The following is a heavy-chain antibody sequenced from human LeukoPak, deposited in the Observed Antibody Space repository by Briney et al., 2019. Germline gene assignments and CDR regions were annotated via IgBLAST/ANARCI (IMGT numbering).Heavy chain of an antibody. Sequence: SETLSLTCTVSGYCISSGYYWGWIRQPPGKGLEWIGSIYHSGSTYYNPSLKSRVTISVDTSKNQFSLKLSSVTAADTAVYYCATSGAAAKPYYFDYWGQGTLVAVSS. D-gene: IGHD6-13*01. CDR3: ATSGAAAKPYYFDY. CDR1: GYCISSGYY. J-gene: IGHJ4*02. CDR2: IYHSGST. V-gene: IGHV4-38-2*02.